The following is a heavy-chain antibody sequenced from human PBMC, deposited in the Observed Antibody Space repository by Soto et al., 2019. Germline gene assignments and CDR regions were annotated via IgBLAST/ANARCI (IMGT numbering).Heavy chain of an antibody. CDR3: ESCNSEPLNRYFGH. CDR1: GDSISSGNYY. CDR2: IFYTGST. Sequence: QLQLQESGPGLVKPSQTLSLTCNVSGDSISSGNYYWNWIRQIPGKGLEWIGYIFYTGSTYYNPSLESLISSSIDTSKNQFSLLLNSVTAAETAVYDCESCNSEPLNRYFGHWGQGTLVTVAS. D-gene: IGHD2-21*01. J-gene: IGHJ4*02. V-gene: IGHV4-31*01.